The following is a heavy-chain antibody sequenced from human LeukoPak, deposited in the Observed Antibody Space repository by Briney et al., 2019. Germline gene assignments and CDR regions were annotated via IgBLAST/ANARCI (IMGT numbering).Heavy chain of an antibody. D-gene: IGHD3-3*01. Sequence: PGGSLRLSCAASGFTFSSHAMSWVRQAPGKGLEWVSAISGSGGSTYYADSVKGRFTISRDNSKNTLYLQMNSLRAEDTAVHYCAKDQRFNYYGMDVWGQGTTVTVSS. CDR1: GFTFSSHA. CDR2: ISGSGGST. V-gene: IGHV3-23*01. J-gene: IGHJ6*02. CDR3: AKDQRFNYYGMDV.